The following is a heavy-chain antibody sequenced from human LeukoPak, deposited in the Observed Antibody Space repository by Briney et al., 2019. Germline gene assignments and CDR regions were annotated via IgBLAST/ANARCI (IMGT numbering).Heavy chain of an antibody. CDR1: GYTLPELS. J-gene: IGHJ1*01. Sequence: ASVKVSCKVSGYTLPELSIHWVRQAPGKGLEWMGGFDPEDGETIYAQRFQGRVTMTEDTSTDTAYMELSSLRSEDAAVYYCATVSYYYDSSGYQGYFQHWGQGTLVTVSS. CDR2: FDPEDGET. CDR3: ATVSYYYDSSGYQGYFQH. V-gene: IGHV1-24*01. D-gene: IGHD3-22*01.